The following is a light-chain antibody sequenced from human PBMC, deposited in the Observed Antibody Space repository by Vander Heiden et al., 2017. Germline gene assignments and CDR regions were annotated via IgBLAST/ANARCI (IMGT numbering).Light chain of an antibody. CDR1: QSVSSN. CDR3: QQYNKWPPGVT. Sequence: EIVMTQSPSTLSVSPGERATLSCRASQSVSSNLAWYQQKPGQAPRLLIYGASTRATGIPARFSGSGSGTEFTLTISSLQAEDFAVYYCQQYNKWPPGVTFGNGTKVDIK. CDR2: GAS. V-gene: IGKV3-15*01. J-gene: IGKJ3*01.